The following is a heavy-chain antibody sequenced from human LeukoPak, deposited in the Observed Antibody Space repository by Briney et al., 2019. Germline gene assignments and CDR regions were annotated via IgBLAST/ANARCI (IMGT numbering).Heavy chain of an antibody. Sequence: ASVKVSCKASGYTFTGYYMHWVRQAPGQGPEWMGRINPNSGGTNYAQKFQGRVTMTRDTPISTAYMELSRLRSDDTAVYYCARVHSATAAVFSYWGQGTLVTVSS. D-gene: IGHD6-13*01. CDR2: INPNSGGT. CDR1: GYTFTGYY. CDR3: ARVHSATAAVFSY. J-gene: IGHJ4*02. V-gene: IGHV1-2*06.